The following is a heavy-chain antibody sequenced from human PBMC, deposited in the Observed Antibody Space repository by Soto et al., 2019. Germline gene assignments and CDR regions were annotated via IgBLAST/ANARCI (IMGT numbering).Heavy chain of an antibody. V-gene: IGHV5-51*01. CDR1: GYSFTSYW. CDR3: ARTQYQYCSSTSCLAFDY. Sequence: GESLKISCKGSGYSFTSYWIGWVRQMPGKGLEWMGIIYPGDSDTRYSPSFQGQVTISADKSISTAYLQWSSLKASDTAMYYCARTQYQYCSSTSCLAFDYWGQGTLVTVSS. D-gene: IGHD2-2*01. CDR2: IYPGDSDT. J-gene: IGHJ4*02.